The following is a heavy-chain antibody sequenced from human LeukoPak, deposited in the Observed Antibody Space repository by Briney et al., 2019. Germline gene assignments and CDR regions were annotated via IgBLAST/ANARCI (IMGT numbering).Heavy chain of an antibody. CDR1: GYSFTSYW. V-gene: IGHV5-51*01. Sequence: GESLKISCKGSGYSFTSYWIGWVRQMPGKGLEWVGIIYPGDSDTRYSPSFQGQVTISVDKSNSTAYLQWSSLKASDTAMYYCARRDYTSGRTYFHHWGQGTLVTVSS. CDR3: ARRDYTSGRTYFHH. D-gene: IGHD6-19*01. J-gene: IGHJ1*01. CDR2: IYPGDSDT.